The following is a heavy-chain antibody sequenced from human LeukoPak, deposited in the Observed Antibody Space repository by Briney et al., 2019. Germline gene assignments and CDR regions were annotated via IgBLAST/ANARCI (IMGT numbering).Heavy chain of an antibody. V-gene: IGHV4-38-2*02. D-gene: IGHD3-10*01. CDR3: AREDITMVRGVKSRYMDV. J-gene: IGHJ6*03. Sequence: SETLSLTCTVSGYCISSGYYWGWIRQPPGKGLEWIGSIYHSGSTYYNPSLKSRVTISVDTSKNQFSLKLSSVTAADTAVYYCAREDITMVRGVKSRYMDVWGKGTTVTVSS. CDR2: IYHSGST. CDR1: GYCISSGYY.